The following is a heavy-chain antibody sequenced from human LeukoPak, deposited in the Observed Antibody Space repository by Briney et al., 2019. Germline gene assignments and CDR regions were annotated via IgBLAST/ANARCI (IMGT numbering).Heavy chain of an antibody. CDR1: GGSISSSSYY. Sequence: SETLSLTCTVSGGSISSSSYYWGWIRQPPGKGLEWIGSIYYSGSTYYNPSLKSRVTISVDTSKNQFSLKVSSVTAADTAVYYCARGALTRPGIWDTVGNWFDRWGQGTLVTVSS. CDR2: IYYSGST. CDR3: ARGALTRPGIWDTVGNWFDR. J-gene: IGHJ5*02. D-gene: IGHD6-13*01. V-gene: IGHV4-39*07.